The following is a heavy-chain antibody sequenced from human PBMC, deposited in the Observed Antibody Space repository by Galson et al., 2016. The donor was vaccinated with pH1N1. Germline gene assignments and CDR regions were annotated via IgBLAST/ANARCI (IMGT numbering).Heavy chain of an antibody. V-gene: IGHV1-2*06. Sequence: SVKVSCKASGYTFTEYYIHWVRQAPGQGLEWMGRINSKTGRTDYAQSFQGRVTMTRDTSISAAYMDLNRLRSDDTAVYYCAKAGAVLRYFDWLFDAFDILGQGTMVAVSS. D-gene: IGHD3-9*01. CDR2: INSKTGRT. J-gene: IGHJ3*02. CDR1: GYTFTEYY. CDR3: AKAGAVLRYFDWLFDAFDI.